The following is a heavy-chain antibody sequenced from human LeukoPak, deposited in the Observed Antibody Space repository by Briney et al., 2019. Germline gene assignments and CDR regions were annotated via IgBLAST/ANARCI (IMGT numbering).Heavy chain of an antibody. D-gene: IGHD3-10*01. CDR1: GFTFSSYI. Sequence: GGSLRLSCAPSGFTFSSYIMNSVRQAPGKGLEGVSSISSSSTYIYYADSVQGRFTISRDNTKNSLYLQMNSLRDEDTAVYYCARDLSTMVRGVIHYWGQGTLVTVSS. CDR3: ARDLSTMVRGVIHY. J-gene: IGHJ4*02. V-gene: IGHV3-21*01. CDR2: ISSSSTYI.